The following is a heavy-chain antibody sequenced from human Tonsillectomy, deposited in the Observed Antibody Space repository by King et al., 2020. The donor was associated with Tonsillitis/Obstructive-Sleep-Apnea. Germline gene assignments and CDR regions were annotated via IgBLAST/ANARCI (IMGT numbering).Heavy chain of an antibody. J-gene: IGHJ5*02. CDR2: IXYSGST. Sequence: QLQESGPGLVKPSETLSLTCTVSGGSISSYYWSWIRQPPGKXLEWXGYIXYSGSTNYNXSXXXRVTISXXTSKNXFSXQLSSVTAAATAGXYCARLFXPXXPXXWXXXWGXXXXVTXSS. CDR1: GGSISSYY. CDR3: ARLFXPXXPXXWXXX. V-gene: IGHV4-59*08.